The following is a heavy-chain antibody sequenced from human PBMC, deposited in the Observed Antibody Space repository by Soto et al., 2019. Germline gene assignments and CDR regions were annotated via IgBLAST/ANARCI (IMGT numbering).Heavy chain of an antibody. Sequence: QVQLVQSGAEVKKPGASVKVSCKASGYTFTSYGLSWVRQAPGQGLEWMGWISAYNGNTNYAQKLQGRVTMTTDTSTSTAYMELRSLRSDDTAGYYCARDIQYSGSKLLADYWGQGTLVTVSS. CDR1: GYTFTSYG. V-gene: IGHV1-18*01. J-gene: IGHJ4*02. CDR2: ISAYNGNT. CDR3: ARDIQYSGSKLLADY. D-gene: IGHD1-26*01.